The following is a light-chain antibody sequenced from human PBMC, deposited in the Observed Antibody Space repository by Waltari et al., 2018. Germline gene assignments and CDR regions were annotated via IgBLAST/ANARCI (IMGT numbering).Light chain of an antibody. CDR3: QQYYSTPYT. Sequence: DIVMTQYPDSLSVSLGEMATLPCQSSPSLFYSSDNKNYFSWYQHTPGQPPKLLIYWASSRQSGVPDRFTGSGSGTDFTLTISTLQAEDVAIYYCQQYYSTPYTFGLGTELEIK. J-gene: IGKJ2*01. CDR2: WAS. CDR1: PSLFYSSDNKNY. V-gene: IGKV4-1*01.